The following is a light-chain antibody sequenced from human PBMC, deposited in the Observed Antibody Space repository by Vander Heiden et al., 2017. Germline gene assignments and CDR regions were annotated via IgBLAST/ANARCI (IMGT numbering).Light chain of an antibody. CDR3: LQDYNYPWT. CDR2: AAS. V-gene: IGKV1-6*01. CDR1: QGIRND. J-gene: IGKJ1*01. Sequence: AIHMTQSPSSLSASVGDRVTITCRASQGIRNDVGWYQQKPGKAPKLLIYAASSLQSGVPSRFSGSGSGTDFTLTISSLQPEDFATYYCLQDYNYPWTFGQGTKVEIK.